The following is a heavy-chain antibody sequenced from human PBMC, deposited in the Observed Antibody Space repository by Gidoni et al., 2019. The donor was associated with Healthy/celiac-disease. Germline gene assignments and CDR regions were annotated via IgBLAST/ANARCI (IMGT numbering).Heavy chain of an antibody. CDR1: GYSFTIYW. V-gene: IGHV5-10-1*03. J-gene: IGHJ6*02. D-gene: IGHD2-2*01. Sequence: EVQLVQSGAEVKKPGESLSISCKGSGYSFTIYWISWVRQMPGKGLEWMGRIDPSDSYTNYSPSFQGHVTISADKSISTAYLQWSSLKASDTAMYYCARILESSTSPWGYYYYYGMDVWGQGTTVTVSS. CDR3: ARILESSTSPWGYYYYYGMDV. CDR2: IDPSDSYT.